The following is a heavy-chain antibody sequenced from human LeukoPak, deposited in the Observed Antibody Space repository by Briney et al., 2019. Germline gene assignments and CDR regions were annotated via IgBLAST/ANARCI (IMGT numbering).Heavy chain of an antibody. J-gene: IGHJ4*02. CDR1: GFTFSNYW. V-gene: IGHV3-7*01. D-gene: IGHD6-19*01. CDR2: IKQDGSEN. CDR3: ARVQGSSGPGIFEY. Sequence: GGSLRLSCAASGFTFSNYWMSWVRQAPGKGLEWVANIKQDGSENFYVNSVKGRFTISRDNAKKSLYLQMNSLRVEDTAVYYCARVQGSSGPGIFEYWGQGTLVTVSS.